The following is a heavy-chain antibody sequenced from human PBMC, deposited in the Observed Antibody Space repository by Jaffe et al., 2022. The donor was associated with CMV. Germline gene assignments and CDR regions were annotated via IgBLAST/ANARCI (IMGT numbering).Heavy chain of an antibody. CDR3: ARSFWSGPFDYHYYYMDV. J-gene: IGHJ6*03. CDR2: INPSGGT. CDR1: GGSFSGYY. V-gene: IGHV4-34*01. D-gene: IGHD3-3*01. Sequence: QVQLQQWGAGLLKPSETLSLTCAVYGGSFSGYYWSWIRQPPGKGLEWVGEINPSGGTNYNPSLKSRVSISVDTSKNQFSLKLSAVTAADTAVYYCARSFWSGPFDYHYYYMDVWGKGTTVTVSS.